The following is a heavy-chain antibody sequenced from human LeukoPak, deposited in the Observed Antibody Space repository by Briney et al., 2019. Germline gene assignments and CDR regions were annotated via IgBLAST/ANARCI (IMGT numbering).Heavy chain of an antibody. CDR3: ARVYILFDC. CDR2: INPNSGGT. J-gene: IGHJ4*02. Sequence: ASVKVSCKASGYTFTGYYMHWVRQAPGQGLEWMGWINPNSGGTNYAQKFQGRVTLTRDTSISTAYMEVSSLRSDDRAVYDCARVYILFDCRRQGSLVTVCS. D-gene: IGHD1-14*01. V-gene: IGHV1-2*02. CDR1: GYTFTGYY.